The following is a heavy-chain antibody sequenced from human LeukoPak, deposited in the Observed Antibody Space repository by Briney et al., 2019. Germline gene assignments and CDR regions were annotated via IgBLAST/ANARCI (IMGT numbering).Heavy chain of an antibody. J-gene: IGHJ4*02. CDR3: ARGGPRYCSGGSCHGNFDY. CDR2: ISSSGGNI. Sequence: GGSLRLSCAASGFTFSSYEMNWVRQAPGKGLEWVSYISSSGGNIYYADSVKGRFTISRDNAKNTLYLQMSSLRAEDTAVYYCARGGPRYCSGGSCHGNFDYWGQGTLVTVSS. D-gene: IGHD2-15*01. CDR1: GFTFSSYE. V-gene: IGHV3-48*03.